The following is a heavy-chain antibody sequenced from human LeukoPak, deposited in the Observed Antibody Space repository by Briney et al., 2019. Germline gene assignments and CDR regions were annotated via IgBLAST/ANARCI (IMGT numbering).Heavy chain of an antibody. J-gene: IGHJ3*02. V-gene: IGHV4-4*07. CDR3: ARDKFPEWDYYDSSGYHDAFDI. Sequence: PSEILSLTCTVSGGSISSYYWSWIRQPAGKGLEWIGRIYTSGSTNYNPSLKSRVTVSVDTSKNQFSLKLSSVTAADTAVYYCARDKFPEWDYYDSSGYHDAFDIWGQGTMVTVSS. D-gene: IGHD3-22*01. CDR1: GGSISSYY. CDR2: IYTSGST.